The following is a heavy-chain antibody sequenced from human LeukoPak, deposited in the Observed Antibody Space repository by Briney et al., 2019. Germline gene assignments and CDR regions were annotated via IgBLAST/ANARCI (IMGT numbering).Heavy chain of an antibody. CDR3: AKEGAYCGGDCYLVPYYFDY. J-gene: IGHJ4*02. CDR1: GFTFSSYS. D-gene: IGHD2-21*01. V-gene: IGHV3-21*04. CDR2: ISSSSSYI. Sequence: GGSLRLSCAASGFTFSSYSMNWVRQAPGKGLEWVSSISSSSSYIYYADSVKGRFTISRDNAKNSLYLQMNSLRAEDTAVYYCAKEGAYCGGDCYLVPYYFDYWGQGTLVTVSS.